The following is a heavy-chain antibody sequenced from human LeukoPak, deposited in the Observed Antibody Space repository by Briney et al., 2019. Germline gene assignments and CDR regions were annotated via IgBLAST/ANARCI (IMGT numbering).Heavy chain of an antibody. D-gene: IGHD6-25*01. Sequence: EASVKVSCKASGYTFTGYYMHWVRQAPGQGLGWMGWINPNSGGTNYAQKFQGRVTMTRDTSISTAYMELSRLRSDDTAVYYCARDSRIAALHFDYWGQGTLVTVSS. CDR3: ARDSRIAALHFDY. V-gene: IGHV1-2*02. J-gene: IGHJ4*02. CDR1: GYTFTGYY. CDR2: INPNSGGT.